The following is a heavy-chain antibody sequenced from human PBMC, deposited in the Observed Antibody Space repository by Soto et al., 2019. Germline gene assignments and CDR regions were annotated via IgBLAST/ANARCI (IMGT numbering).Heavy chain of an antibody. D-gene: IGHD6-13*01. CDR2: MYYSGSP. V-gene: IGHV4-59*11. CDR1: GGSINSQY. CDR3: ARGAATGRSDS. Sequence: SKTLSLTCSVSGGSINSQYWSWIRQPPGQGLEWIAYMYYSGSPNYNPSLKSRVTISVDTSKNQFSLNLSFVTAADTAVYYCARGAATGRSDSWGQGTLVTVSS. J-gene: IGHJ4*02.